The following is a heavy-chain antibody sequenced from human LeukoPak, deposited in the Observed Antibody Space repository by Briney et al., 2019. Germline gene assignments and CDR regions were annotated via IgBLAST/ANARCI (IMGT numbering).Heavy chain of an antibody. CDR3: ARDRDIVATTNYFDY. J-gene: IGHJ4*02. CDR1: GFTFSSYS. CDR2: IKQDGSEK. Sequence: GGSLRLSCAASGFTFSSYSMNWVRQAPGKGLEWVANIKQDGSEKYYVDSVKGRFTISRDNAKNSLYLQMNSLRAEDTAVYYCARDRDIVATTNYFDYWGQGTLVTVSS. V-gene: IGHV3-7*01. D-gene: IGHD5-12*01.